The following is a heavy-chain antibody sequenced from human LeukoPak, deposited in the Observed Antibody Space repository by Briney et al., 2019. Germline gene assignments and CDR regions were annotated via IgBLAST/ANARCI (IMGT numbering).Heavy chain of an antibody. D-gene: IGHD2-2*01. V-gene: IGHV4-61*02. J-gene: IGHJ3*02. Sequence: PSQTLSLTCTVSSGSISSGTYCWNWIRQPAGKGLEWIGRIYTSGSTNYNPSLKSRVTLSIDTSKNQFSLNLSSVTAADTAVYYCARERLGYQLQRSDAFDIWGQGTMVTVSS. CDR2: IYTSGST. CDR3: ARERLGYQLQRSDAFDI. CDR1: SGSISSGTYC.